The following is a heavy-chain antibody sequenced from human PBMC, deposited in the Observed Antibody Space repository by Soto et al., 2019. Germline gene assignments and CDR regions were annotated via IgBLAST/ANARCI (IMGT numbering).Heavy chain of an antibody. V-gene: IGHV3-48*04. J-gene: IGHJ6*02. CDR1: GFRFGSYS. CDR3: ARDRGGYDRLYYYHGMDV. Sequence: PGGSLRLSCAASGFRFGSYSMNWVRQAPGQGLEWLSYISSSSGSTNYADSVKGRFTISRDNAKNSLYLQMSSLRAEDTAVYYCARDRGGYDRLYYYHGMDVWGQGTTVTVSS. CDR2: ISSSSGST. D-gene: IGHD5-12*01.